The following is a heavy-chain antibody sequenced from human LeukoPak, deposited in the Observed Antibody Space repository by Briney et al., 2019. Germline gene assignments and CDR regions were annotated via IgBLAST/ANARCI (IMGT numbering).Heavy chain of an antibody. V-gene: IGHV3-21*01. Sequence: GGSLRLSCAASGFTFSSYSMNWVRQAPGKGLEWVSSISSSSSYIYYADSVKGRFTISRDNPKNSLYLQMNSLRAEDTAVYYCARDRQLDYYYYGMDVWGQGTTVTASS. CDR2: ISSSSSYI. D-gene: IGHD6-6*01. J-gene: IGHJ6*02. CDR1: GFTFSSYS. CDR3: ARDRQLDYYYYGMDV.